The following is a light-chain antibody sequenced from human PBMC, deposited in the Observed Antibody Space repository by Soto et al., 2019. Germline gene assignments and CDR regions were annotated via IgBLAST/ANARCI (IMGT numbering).Light chain of an antibody. CDR2: AAS. J-gene: IGKJ1*01. V-gene: IGKV1-39*01. CDR1: QSISTY. CDR3: QQSYRTPPT. Sequence: DIQMTQSPSSLSASIGDRVTITCRASQSISTYLNWYQHKPGKAPKPLIYAASSLQSGVPSRFSGSGSGTDFTLTISSLQPEDFATYYCQQSYRTPPTFGQGTKVEIK.